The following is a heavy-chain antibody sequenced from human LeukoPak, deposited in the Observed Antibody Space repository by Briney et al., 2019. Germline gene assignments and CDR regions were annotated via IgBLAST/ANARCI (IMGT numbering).Heavy chain of an antibody. J-gene: IGHJ4*02. CDR1: GGSITTETYY. CDR3: ARQGPHTSGWFYFDY. D-gene: IGHD6-19*01. CDR2: VHYSGKT. V-gene: IGHV4-39*01. Sequence: PSETLSLTCTLSGGSITTETYYWGWIRQSPGKGLEWIGTVHYSGKTNYKPSLKSRVTISVDTSKHQFSLKLSSVTAADTAVYYCARQGPHTSGWFYFDYWGQGTLATVSS.